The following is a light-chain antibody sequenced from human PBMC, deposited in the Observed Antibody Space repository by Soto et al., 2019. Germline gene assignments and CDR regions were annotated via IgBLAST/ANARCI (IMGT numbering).Light chain of an antibody. CDR1: QSISSY. V-gene: IGKV1-39*01. Sequence: DIQMTQSPSSLSASVGDRVTITCRASQSISSYLNWYQQKPGEAPKVLIYAASSLQSGVPSRFSGSGSGTDFTLTISSLQPEDFATYYCQQSYSTLYTFGQGTKLEIK. J-gene: IGKJ2*01. CDR3: QQSYSTLYT. CDR2: AAS.